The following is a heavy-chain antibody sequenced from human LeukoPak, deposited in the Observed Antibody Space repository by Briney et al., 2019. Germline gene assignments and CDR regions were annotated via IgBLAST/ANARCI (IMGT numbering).Heavy chain of an antibody. CDR1: GFAFSDYW. V-gene: IGHV3-7*04. D-gene: IGHD6-19*01. CDR3: ARGRYTGGWYPHYFDF. J-gene: IGHJ4*02. Sequence: GGSLRLSCAASGFAFSDYWMTWVRQAPGKGLEWVANRNQDGIDTYYVDSMKGRFTISRDNAKNSLYLQMNTLRAEDTAVYYCARGRYTGGWYPHYFDFWGQGTLVTVSS. CDR2: RNQDGIDT.